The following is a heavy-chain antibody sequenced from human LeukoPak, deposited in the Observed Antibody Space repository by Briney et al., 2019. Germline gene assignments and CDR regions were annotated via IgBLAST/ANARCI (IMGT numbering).Heavy chain of an antibody. CDR1: GESLSVYY. J-gene: IGHJ5*02. CDR2: INPSGST. CDR3: TRGRGT. D-gene: IGHD3-10*01. V-gene: IGHV4-34*01. Sequence: PSETLSLTCAVYGESLSVYYWNWFRQSPRKGLEWIAEINPSGSTTYNPSLKSRLTISMDTSQNQFSLKVRSVTAADTAVYYCTRGRGTWGQGTLVTVSS.